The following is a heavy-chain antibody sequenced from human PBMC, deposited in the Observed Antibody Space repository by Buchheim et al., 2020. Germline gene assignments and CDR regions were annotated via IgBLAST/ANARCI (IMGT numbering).Heavy chain of an antibody. V-gene: IGHV1-18*01. CDR1: GYTFTTFG. Sequence: QVQLVQSGPEVKKPGASVKVSCKAPGYTFTTFGITWVRQAPGQGLEWLGWVSANNGRTDYAQKVQGRVTMTTDTSTSKAYMELRSLSSDDTAVYYCARGSVTVDYWGQGTL. CDR3: ARGSVTVDY. D-gene: IGHD4-11*01. J-gene: IGHJ4*02. CDR2: VSANNGRT.